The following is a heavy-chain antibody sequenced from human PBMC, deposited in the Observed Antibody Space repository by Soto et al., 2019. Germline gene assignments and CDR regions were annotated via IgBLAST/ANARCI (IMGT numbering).Heavy chain of an antibody. V-gene: IGHV3-48*01. Sequence: PGGSLRLSCAASGFTFSSYSMNRVRQAPGKGLEWVSYISSSSSTIYYADSVKGRFTISRDNAKNSLYLQMNSLRAEDTAVYYCARDRSVYGDYVSHDYWGQGTLVTVSS. CDR3: ARDRSVYGDYVSHDY. J-gene: IGHJ4*02. CDR2: ISSSSSTI. D-gene: IGHD4-17*01. CDR1: GFTFSSYS.